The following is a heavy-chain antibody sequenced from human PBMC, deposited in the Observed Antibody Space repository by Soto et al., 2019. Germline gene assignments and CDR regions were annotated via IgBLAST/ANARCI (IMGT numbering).Heavy chain of an antibody. CDR3: ASFADFWSGYYFDY. CDR1: GGFISSSSYY. V-gene: IGHV4-39*01. J-gene: IGHJ4*02. CDR2: IYYSGST. Sequence: SETLSLTCTVSGGFISSSSYYWGWIRQPPGKGLEWIGSIYYSGSTYYNPSLKSRVTISVDTSKNQFSLKLSSVTAADTAVYYCASFADFWSGYYFDYWGQGALVTVSS. D-gene: IGHD3-3*01.